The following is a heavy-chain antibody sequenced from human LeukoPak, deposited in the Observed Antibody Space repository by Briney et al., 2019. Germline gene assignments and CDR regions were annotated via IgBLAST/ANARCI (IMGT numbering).Heavy chain of an antibody. J-gene: IGHJ6*04. V-gene: IGHV3-21*01. CDR1: GFTFSSYE. D-gene: IGHD3-10*01. Sequence: GGSLRLSCAASGFTFSSYEMNWVRQAPGKGLEWVSSISSSSSYIYYADSVKGRFTISRDNAKNSLYLQMSSLRAEDTAVYYCASFRLVSGSYYNLGQMDVWGKGTTVTISS. CDR3: ASFRLVSGSYYNLGQMDV. CDR2: ISSSSSYI.